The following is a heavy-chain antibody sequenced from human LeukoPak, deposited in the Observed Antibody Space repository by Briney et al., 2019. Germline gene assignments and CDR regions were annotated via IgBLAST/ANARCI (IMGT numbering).Heavy chain of an antibody. CDR2: ISGSGGST. D-gene: IGHD2-15*01. V-gene: IGHV3-23*01. J-gene: IGHJ5*02. CDR1: GFTVSNYD. Sequence: PGGSLRLSCAASGFTVSNYDMNYVMSWVRQAPGKGLEWVSAISGSGGSTYYADSVKGRFTISRDNSKNTLYLQMNSLRAEDTAVYYCAKSPWVVVVAATPNWFDPWGQGTLVTVSS. CDR3: AKSPWVVVVAATPNWFDP.